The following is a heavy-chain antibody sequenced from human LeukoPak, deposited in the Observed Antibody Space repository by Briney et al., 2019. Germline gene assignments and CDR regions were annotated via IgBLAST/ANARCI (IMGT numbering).Heavy chain of an antibody. D-gene: IGHD2-21*01. CDR3: ERPVTRIFLS. CDR1: GFSLSGDW. CDR2: IKEDGGET. V-gene: IGHV3-7*01. Sequence: PGGSLRLSCVGSGFSLSGDWMTWVRQAPGTGLEWVANIKEDGGETYYVDSVKGRFTISRDNAKNSLYLQMNTLRAEDTAVYLCERPVTRIFLSWGPGTLVTVSS. J-gene: IGHJ5*02.